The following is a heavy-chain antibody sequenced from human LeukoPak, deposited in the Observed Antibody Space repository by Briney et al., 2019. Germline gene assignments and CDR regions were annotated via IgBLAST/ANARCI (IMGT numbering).Heavy chain of an antibody. CDR1: GGTFSNYA. CDR2: IIPIFGSA. Sequence: SVKVSCKASGGTFSNYAISWVRQAPGQGLEWMGGIIPIFGSANYAQKFQGRVTITADESTSTAYMELSSLRSEDTAVYYCARALHLELHSYFDSWGQGTLVTVSS. J-gene: IGHJ4*02. CDR3: ARALHLELHSYFDS. D-gene: IGHD1-1*01. V-gene: IGHV1-69*01.